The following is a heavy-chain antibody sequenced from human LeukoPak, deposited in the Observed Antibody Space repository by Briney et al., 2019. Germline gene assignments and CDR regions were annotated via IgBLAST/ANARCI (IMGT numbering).Heavy chain of an antibody. CDR1: GFTFSSYW. CDR3: AELGITMIGGV. D-gene: IGHD3-10*02. J-gene: IGHJ6*04. V-gene: IGHV3-7*01. CDR2: IKQDGREK. Sequence: GGSLRLSCAASGFTFSSYWMSWVRQAPGKGLEWVANIKQDGREKYYVDSVKGRFTISRDNAKNSLYLQMNSLRAEDTAVYYCAELGITMIGGVWGKGTTVTISS.